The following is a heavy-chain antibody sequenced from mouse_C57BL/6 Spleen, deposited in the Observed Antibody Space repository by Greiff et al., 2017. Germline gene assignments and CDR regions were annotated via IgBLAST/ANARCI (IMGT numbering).Heavy chain of an antibody. CDR2: ISSGGDYI. Sequence: DVHLVESGEGLVKPGGSLKLSCAASGFTFSSYAMSWVRQTPEKRLEWVAYISSGGDYIYYADTVKGRFTISRDNARNTLYLQMSSLKSEDTAMYYCTRDLYGSSYGYFDVWGTGTTVTVSS. J-gene: IGHJ1*03. CDR3: TRDLYGSSYGYFDV. D-gene: IGHD1-1*01. CDR1: GFTFSSYA. V-gene: IGHV5-9-1*02.